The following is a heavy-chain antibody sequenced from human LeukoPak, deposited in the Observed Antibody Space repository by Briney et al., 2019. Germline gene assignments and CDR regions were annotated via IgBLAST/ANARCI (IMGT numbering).Heavy chain of an antibody. CDR1: GLPFNSFW. CDR2: INSDGSSS. V-gene: IGHV3-74*01. J-gene: IGHJ4*02. D-gene: IGHD2-21*01. CDR3: AICFSGCDY. Sequence: PGGSLRLSCVISGLPFNSFWMHWVRQALGEGLVWVSRINSDGSSSAYADSVEGRFTISRNDAKNVLYLHMNSLRADDTAVYYCAICFSGCDYWGQGTLVTVSS.